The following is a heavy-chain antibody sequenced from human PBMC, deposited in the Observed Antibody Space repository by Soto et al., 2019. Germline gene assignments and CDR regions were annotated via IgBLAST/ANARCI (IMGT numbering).Heavy chain of an antibody. J-gene: IGHJ6*02. CDR1: GGSINNYY. D-gene: IGHD2-21*02. CDR2: IFYLGNT. CDR3: TRHDVVPVIGPGMAV. Sequence: QVQLQESGPGLVKPSETLSLTCTVSGGSINNYYWSWIRQPPGKGLEWIGYIFYLGNTIYNPSLNGRVTILVDTSRTPFPLKRTSVTAADTAVYYCTRHDVVPVIGPGMAVWGRGTTVTVSS. V-gene: IGHV4-59*01.